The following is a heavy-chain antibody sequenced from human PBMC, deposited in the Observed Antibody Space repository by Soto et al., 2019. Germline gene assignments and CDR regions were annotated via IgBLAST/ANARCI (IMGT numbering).Heavy chain of an antibody. Sequence: SVKVSCKASGGTFSSYAISWVRQAPGQGLEWMGGIIPIFGTANYAQKFQGRVTITADESTSTAYMELSSLRSEDTAVYYCASGGGYSGYDDFDYWGQGTLVTVSS. V-gene: IGHV1-69*13. CDR1: GGTFSSYA. CDR2: IIPIFGTA. CDR3: ASGGGYSGYDDFDY. J-gene: IGHJ4*02. D-gene: IGHD5-12*01.